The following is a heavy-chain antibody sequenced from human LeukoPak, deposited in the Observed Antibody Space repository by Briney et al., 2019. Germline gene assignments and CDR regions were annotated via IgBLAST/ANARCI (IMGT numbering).Heavy chain of an antibody. V-gene: IGHV3-48*01. CDR2: ISSSSSTI. D-gene: IGHD3-9*01. CDR1: GFTFSTYA. Sequence: GGSLRLSCVASGFTFSTYAMHWVRQAPGKGLEWVSYISSSSSTIYYADSVKGRFTISRDNAKNSLYLQMNSLRAEDTAVYYCARDRDVLRYFDWLQPFGYWGQGTLVTVSS. CDR3: ARDRDVLRYFDWLQPFGY. J-gene: IGHJ4*02.